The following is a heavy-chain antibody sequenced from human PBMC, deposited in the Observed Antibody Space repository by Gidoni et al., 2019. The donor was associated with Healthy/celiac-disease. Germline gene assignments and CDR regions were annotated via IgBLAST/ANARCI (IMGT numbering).Heavy chain of an antibody. CDR1: GFTFSDYY. J-gene: IGHJ5*02. CDR3: ARDLGYYDSSLGWFDP. V-gene: IGHV3-11*05. CDR2: ISSSSSYT. Sequence: QVQLVESGGGLVKPGGSLRLSCAASGFTFSDYYMSWIRQAPGKGLEWVSYISSSSSYTNYADSVKGRFTISRDNAKNSLYLQMNSLRAEDTAVYYCARDLGYYDSSLGWFDPWGQGTLVTVSS. D-gene: IGHD3-22*01.